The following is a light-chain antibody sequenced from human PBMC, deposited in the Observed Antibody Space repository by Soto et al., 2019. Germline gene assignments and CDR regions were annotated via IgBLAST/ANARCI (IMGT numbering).Light chain of an antibody. CDR2: DAS. CDR1: QGIRKD. CDR3: LQHNTYPRT. Sequence: DIQMTQSPSSLSTSVGDRVTITCRASQGIRKDLGWYQQKPGKAPKRLIFDASSLQSGVPSRFSGSGFGTEFILTINSLQAEDSATYYCLQHNTYPRTFGQGTKVEI. J-gene: IGKJ1*01. V-gene: IGKV1-17*01.